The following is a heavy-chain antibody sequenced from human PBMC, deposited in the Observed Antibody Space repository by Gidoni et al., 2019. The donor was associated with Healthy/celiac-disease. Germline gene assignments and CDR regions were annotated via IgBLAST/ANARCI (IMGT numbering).Heavy chain of an antibody. V-gene: IGHV1-3*01. CDR3: ARGRSGSYYPIDY. D-gene: IGHD1-26*01. J-gene: IGHJ4*02. Sequence: QKFQGRVTITRDTSASTAYMELSSLRSEDTAVYYCARGRSGSYYPIDYWGQGTLVTVSS.